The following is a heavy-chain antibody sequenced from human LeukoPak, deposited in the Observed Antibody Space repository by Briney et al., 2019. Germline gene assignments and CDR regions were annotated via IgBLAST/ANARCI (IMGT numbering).Heavy chain of an antibody. V-gene: IGHV4-38-2*02. Sequence: SETLSLTCTVSGYSISSGYYWGWIRQPPGKGLEWIGSIYYSGSTYYNPSLKSRVTISVDTSKNQFSLKLSSVTAADTAVYYCARTVVTASEYYFDYWGQGTLVTVSS. CDR2: IYYSGST. CDR1: GYSISSGYY. J-gene: IGHJ4*02. D-gene: IGHD2-21*02. CDR3: ARTVVTASEYYFDY.